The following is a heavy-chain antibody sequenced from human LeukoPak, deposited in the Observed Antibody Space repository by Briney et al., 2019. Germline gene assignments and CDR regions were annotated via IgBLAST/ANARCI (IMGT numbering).Heavy chain of an antibody. V-gene: IGHV3-23*01. CDR2: ISGIGGST. Sequence: PGGSLRLSCAASGVTFTSYAMSWVRQAPGKGLEWVSAISGIGGSTYYADSVKGRFTISRDNSKNTLYLQMNTLRAEDTAVYYCAKFRPVTSVAGTIFHYWGQGTLVTVSS. D-gene: IGHD6-19*01. CDR1: GVTFTSYA. J-gene: IGHJ4*02. CDR3: AKFRPVTSVAGTIFHY.